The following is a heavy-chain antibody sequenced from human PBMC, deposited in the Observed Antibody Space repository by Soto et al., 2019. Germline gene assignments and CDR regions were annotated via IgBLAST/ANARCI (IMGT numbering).Heavy chain of an antibody. CDR1: GFTVSSNY. CDR2: IYSGGST. Sequence: PGGSLRLSCAASGFTVSSNYMSWVRQAPGKGLEWVSVIYSGGSTYYADSVKGRFTISRDNSKNTLYLQMNSLRAEDTAVYYCARGLARNYDHNYGMDVWGQGTTVNVSS. J-gene: IGHJ6*02. D-gene: IGHD3-22*01. V-gene: IGHV3-53*01. CDR3: ARGLARNYDHNYGMDV.